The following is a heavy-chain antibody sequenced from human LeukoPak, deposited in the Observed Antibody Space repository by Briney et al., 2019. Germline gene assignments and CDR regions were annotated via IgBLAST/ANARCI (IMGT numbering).Heavy chain of an antibody. CDR3: ARIYTKYGNDYNGMDV. V-gene: IGHV3-53*01. J-gene: IGHJ6*02. CDR2: IYSGGDT. D-gene: IGHD1-1*01. Sequence: GGSLRLSCAVSGFTVSNNYMSWVRQAPGKGLECVSVIYSGGDTYYADSVKGRFTISRDNSKNTLYLQMNSLRAEDTAVYYCARIYTKYGNDYNGMDVWGQGTTVTVSS. CDR1: GFTVSNNY.